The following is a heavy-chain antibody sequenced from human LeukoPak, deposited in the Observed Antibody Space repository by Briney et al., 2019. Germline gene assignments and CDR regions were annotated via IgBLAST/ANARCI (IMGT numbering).Heavy chain of an antibody. V-gene: IGHV3-23*01. CDR3: AKDTLGEYDY. D-gene: IGHD3-16*01. J-gene: IGHJ4*02. Sequence: PGGSLRLSCAASGFTFSSYAMSWLRQAPGKGLEWVSAISGSGGSTYYADFVKGRFTISRDNSKNTLYLQMNSLRAEDTAVYYCAKDTLGEYDYWGQGTLVTVSS. CDR1: GFTFSSYA. CDR2: ISGSGGST.